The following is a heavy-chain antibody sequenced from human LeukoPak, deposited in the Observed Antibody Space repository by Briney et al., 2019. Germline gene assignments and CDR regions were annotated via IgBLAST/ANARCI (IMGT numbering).Heavy chain of an antibody. D-gene: IGHD2-21*01. CDR3: AKGCGLTPKYGMDV. V-gene: IGHV3-9*01. CDR1: GFTFDGYA. CDR2: ISWNSGSI. Sequence: PGGSLRLSCAASGFTFDGYAMHWVRQAPGKGLEWVSGISWNSGSIDYTDSVRGRFTISRDNAKNSLDLQMNSLRAEDTALYYCAKGCGLTPKYGMDVWGQGTTVTVSS. J-gene: IGHJ6*02.